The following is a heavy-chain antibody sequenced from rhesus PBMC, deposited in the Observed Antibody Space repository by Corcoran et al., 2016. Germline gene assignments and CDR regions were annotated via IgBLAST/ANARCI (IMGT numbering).Heavy chain of an antibody. CDR1: GFTFRAFG. J-gene: IGHJ5-1*01. CDR2: ISSDGSNK. CDR3: TRFDV. V-gene: IGHV3-54*02. Sequence: EVQLVESGGGLVQPGGSLRLSCSGSGFTFRAFGILWVRQAPGKGMEWVAVISSDGSNKYFADSVKDRFTISRDNSNNILYLQMNNLKLEDTAVYYCTRFDVWGPGVRVTVSS.